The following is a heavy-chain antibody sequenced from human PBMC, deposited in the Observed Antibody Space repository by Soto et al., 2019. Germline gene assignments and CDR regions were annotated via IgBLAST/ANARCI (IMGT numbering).Heavy chain of an antibody. CDR2: IITIFGTA. CDR1: GGTFSSYA. V-gene: IGHV1-69*01. CDR3: ARDGRSGSYATPYDY. J-gene: IGHJ4*02. D-gene: IGHD1-26*01. Sequence: QVQLVQSGAEVKKPGSSVKVSCKASGGTFSSYAISWVRHAPGQVLEWMGGIITIFGTANYAQKFQGRVTITADESTSTAYMELSSLRSEDTAVYYCARDGRSGSYATPYDYWGQGTMVTVSS.